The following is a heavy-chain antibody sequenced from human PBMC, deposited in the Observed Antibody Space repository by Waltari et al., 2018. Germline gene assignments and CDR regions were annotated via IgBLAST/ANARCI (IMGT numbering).Heavy chain of an antibody. J-gene: IGHJ4*02. V-gene: IGHV4-59*11. D-gene: IGHD1-26*01. CDR2: IYYSGST. CDR1: GGPISSHY. Sequence: QVQLQESGPGLVKPSETLSLTCTVSGGPISSHYWSWIRQPPGKGLEWIGYIYYSGSTNYNPSLKSRVTISVDTSKNQFSLKLSSVTAADTAVYYCARGARHKNSGSYFPYWGQGTLVTVSS. CDR3: ARGARHKNSGSYFPY.